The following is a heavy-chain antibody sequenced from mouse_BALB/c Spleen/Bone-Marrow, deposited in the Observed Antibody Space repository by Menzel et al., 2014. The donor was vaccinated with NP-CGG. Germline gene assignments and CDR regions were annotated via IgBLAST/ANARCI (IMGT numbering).Heavy chain of an antibody. J-gene: IGHJ4*01. D-gene: IGHD4-1*01. CDR2: LDPETGGT. V-gene: IGHV1-15*01. CDR1: GYTFTDYE. CDR3: ANWGYYAMDY. Sequence: VKLMESGAELVRPGASVTLSCKASGYTFTDYEMHWVKQTPVHGLEWIGTLDPETGGTAYNQKFKDMATLTADKPSTTAYMELRSLTSEDSAVYYCANWGYYAMDYWGQGISVTVSS.